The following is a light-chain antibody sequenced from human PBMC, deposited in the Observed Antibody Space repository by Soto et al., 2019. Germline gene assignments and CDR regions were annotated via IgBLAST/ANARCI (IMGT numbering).Light chain of an antibody. CDR1: QSISSW. V-gene: IGKV1-5*01. J-gene: IGKJ4*01. CDR2: DAS. CDR3: QQYNSYVT. Sequence: IQMTQSPSTLSASVGDRVTITCRASQSISSWLAWYQQKPGKAPKLLIYDASSLESGVPSRFSGSGSGTEFTLTISSLKHDDFATYYCQQYNSYVTFGGGTKVDIK.